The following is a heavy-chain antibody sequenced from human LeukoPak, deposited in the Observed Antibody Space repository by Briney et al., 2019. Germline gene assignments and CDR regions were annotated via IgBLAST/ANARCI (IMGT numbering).Heavy chain of an antibody. Sequence: GGSLRLSCAASGFTFSTYWMSWVRQAPGTGLEWVASIKQDGSEKSYVGSVKGRFTISRDNAKNSLYLQMNSLRAEDTAVYYCARGGYQLLWYWGQGTLVTVSS. CDR1: GFTFSTYW. J-gene: IGHJ4*02. CDR2: IKQDGSEK. D-gene: IGHD2-2*01. CDR3: ARGGYQLLWY. V-gene: IGHV3-7*04.